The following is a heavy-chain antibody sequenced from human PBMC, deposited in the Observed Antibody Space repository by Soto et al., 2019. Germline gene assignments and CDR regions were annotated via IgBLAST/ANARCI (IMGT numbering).Heavy chain of an antibody. CDR3: ARDLRLNIVVVVAATLRPYYYYGMDV. CDR2: ISYDGSNK. CDR1: GFTFSSYA. D-gene: IGHD2-15*01. J-gene: IGHJ6*02. V-gene: IGHV3-30-3*01. Sequence: QVQLVESGGGVVQPGRSLRLSCAASGFTFSSYAMHWVRRAPGKGLEWVAVISYDGSNKYYADSVKGRFTISRDNSKNTLYLQMNSLRAEDTAVYDCARDLRLNIVVVVAATLRPYYYYGMDVWGQGTTVTVSS.